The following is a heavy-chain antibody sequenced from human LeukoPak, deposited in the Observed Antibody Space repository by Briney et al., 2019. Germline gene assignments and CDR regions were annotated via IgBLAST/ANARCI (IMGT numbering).Heavy chain of an antibody. CDR3: AREIFCSGGSCSNAIFDS. V-gene: IGHV4-59*08. CDR2: IYYSGST. D-gene: IGHD2-15*01. CDR1: GGSISSYY. Sequence: PSETLSLTCTVSGGSISSYYWSWIRQPPGKGLEWIGYIYYSGSTNYNPSLKSRVTISVDTSKNQFSLKLSSVTAADTAVYYCAREIFCSGGSCSNAIFDSWGQGTLVTVSS. J-gene: IGHJ4*02.